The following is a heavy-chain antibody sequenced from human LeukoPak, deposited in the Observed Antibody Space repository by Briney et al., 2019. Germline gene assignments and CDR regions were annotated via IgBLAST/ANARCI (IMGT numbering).Heavy chain of an antibody. CDR2: INHSGST. J-gene: IGHJ5*02. Sequence: SETLSLTCAVYGGSFSGYYWSWIRQPPGKGLEWIGEINHSGSTYYNPSLKSRVTISVDTSKNQFSLKLSSVTAADTAVYYCARGPAYDILTGYYDNWFDPWGQGTLVTVSS. V-gene: IGHV4-34*01. CDR3: ARGPAYDILTGYYDNWFDP. D-gene: IGHD3-9*01. CDR1: GGSFSGYY.